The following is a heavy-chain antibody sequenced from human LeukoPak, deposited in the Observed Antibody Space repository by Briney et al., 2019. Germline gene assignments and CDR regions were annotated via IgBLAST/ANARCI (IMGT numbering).Heavy chain of an antibody. J-gene: IGHJ4*02. V-gene: IGHV3-33*01. CDR3: ARGQEMTTLSFDY. D-gene: IGHD5-24*01. CDR2: IWYDGTNK. Sequence: GGSLRLSCAASGFTFSSYPMHWVRQAPGKGLEWVAVIWYDGTNKYYADSVKGRFTISRDNPQNTLYLQMSSLRAEDTAVYYCARGQEMTTLSFDYWGQGTLVTVSS. CDR1: GFTFSSYP.